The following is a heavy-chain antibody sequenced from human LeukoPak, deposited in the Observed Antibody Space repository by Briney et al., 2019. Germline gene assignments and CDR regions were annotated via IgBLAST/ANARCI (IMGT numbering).Heavy chain of an antibody. Sequence: KPSETLSLTCAVYGGSFSGYYWSWIRQPPGKGLEWIGEINHSGSTNYHPSLKSRVPISVDTSKNQFSLKLSSVTAADTAVYYCASERVRGASDYWGQGTLVTVSS. CDR1: GGSFSGYY. CDR3: ASERVRGASDY. V-gene: IGHV4-34*01. CDR2: INHSGST. D-gene: IGHD3-16*01. J-gene: IGHJ4*02.